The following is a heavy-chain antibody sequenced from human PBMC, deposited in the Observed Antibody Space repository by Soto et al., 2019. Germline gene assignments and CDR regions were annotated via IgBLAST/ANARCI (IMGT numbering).Heavy chain of an antibody. CDR1: GGSISSYY. Sequence: SETLSLTCTVSGGSISSYYWSWIRQPPGKGLEWIGYIYYSGSTNYNPSLKSRVTISVDTSKNQFSLKLSSVTAADTAVYYCARDTPVYYDSSGYFDDWGQGTLVTVSS. J-gene: IGHJ4*02. CDR3: ARDTPVYYDSSGYFDD. CDR2: IYYSGST. V-gene: IGHV4-59*01. D-gene: IGHD3-22*01.